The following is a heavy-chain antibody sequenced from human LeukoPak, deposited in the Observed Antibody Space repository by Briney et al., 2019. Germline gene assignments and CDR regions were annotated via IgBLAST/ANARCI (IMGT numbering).Heavy chain of an antibody. CDR3: ARGPYYYDSSGYYH. CDR2: IYYSGST. V-gene: IGHV4-59*01. J-gene: IGHJ5*02. D-gene: IGHD3-22*01. CDR1: GGSISSYY. Sequence: SETLSLTCTVSGGSISSYYWSWIRQPPGKGLEWIGYIYYSGSTNYNPSLRSRVTISVDTSKNQFSLKLSSVTAADTAVYYCARGPYYYDSSGYYHWGQGTLVTVSS.